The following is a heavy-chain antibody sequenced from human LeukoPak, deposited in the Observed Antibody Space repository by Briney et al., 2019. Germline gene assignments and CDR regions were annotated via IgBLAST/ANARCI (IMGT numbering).Heavy chain of an antibody. CDR2: IFHAGST. CDR1: GFTFSSFSM. D-gene: IGHD6-6*01. V-gene: IGHV4-4*02. CDR3: ARDQGDSSSDAFDI. J-gene: IGHJ3*02. Sequence: GSLRLSCAASGFTFSSFSMNWVRQAPGKGLEWIGAIFHAGSTNYNPSLKSRVTISVDTSKNQFSLKLSSVTAADTAVYYCARDQGDSSSDAFDIWGQGTMVTVSS.